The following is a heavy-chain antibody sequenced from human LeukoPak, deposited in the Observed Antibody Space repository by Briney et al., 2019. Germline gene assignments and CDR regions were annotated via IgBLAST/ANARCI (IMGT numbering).Heavy chain of an antibody. CDR1: GGSISSYY. CDR3: ARHGGALDYFDY. D-gene: IGHD4-23*01. J-gene: IGHJ4*02. Sequence: SETLSLTCTVSGGSISSYYWSWIRQPPGKGLEWIGYISYGGATSYNPSLKRRVTISVDSPKNRFSLRLSSLTAADTALYYCARHGGALDYFDYWGPGSLVTVSS. CDR2: ISYGGAT. V-gene: IGHV4-59*08.